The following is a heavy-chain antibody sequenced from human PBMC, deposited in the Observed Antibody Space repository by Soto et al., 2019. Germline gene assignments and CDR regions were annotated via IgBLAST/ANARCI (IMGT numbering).Heavy chain of an antibody. J-gene: IGHJ2*01. V-gene: IGHV4-31*02. CDR3: ARDPVLGDYSNYWYFDL. D-gene: IGHD4-4*01. CDR1: GGSISSSSYY. CDR2: IYYSGST. Sequence: ASETLSLTCTVSGGSISSSSYYWGWIRQPPGKGLEWIGNIYYSGSTYYNPSLKSRVTISVDTSKNQFSLKLSSVTAADTAVYYCARDPVLGDYSNYWYFDLWGRGTLVTVSS.